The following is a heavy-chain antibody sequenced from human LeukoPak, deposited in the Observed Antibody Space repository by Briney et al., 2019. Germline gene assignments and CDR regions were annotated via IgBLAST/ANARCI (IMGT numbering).Heavy chain of an antibody. CDR3: ARGYSSGWEFDY. CDR1: GFTFSSYS. J-gene: IGHJ4*02. V-gene: IGHV3-21*01. Sequence: PGGSLRLSCAASGFTFSSYSMNWVRQAPGKGLEWVSSISSSSGYINYPDSVKGRFTISRDNAKNSLYLQMNSLRAEDTAVYYCARGYSSGWEFDYWGQGTLVTVPS. CDR2: ISSSSGYI. D-gene: IGHD6-19*01.